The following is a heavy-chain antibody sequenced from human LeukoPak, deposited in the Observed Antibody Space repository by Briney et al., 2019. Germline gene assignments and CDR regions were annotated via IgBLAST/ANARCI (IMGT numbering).Heavy chain of an antibody. CDR1: GFTVSSNY. CDR2: IYSGGST. Sequence: GSLRLSCAASGFTVSSNYMSWVRQAPGKGLEWVSVIYSGGSTYYADSVKGRFTISRDNSKNTLYLQMNSLRAEDTAVYYCAKDSGHYDFWSGYYGGWFDPWGQGTLVTVSS. D-gene: IGHD3-3*01. J-gene: IGHJ5*02. CDR3: AKDSGHYDFWSGYYGGWFDP. V-gene: IGHV3-53*01.